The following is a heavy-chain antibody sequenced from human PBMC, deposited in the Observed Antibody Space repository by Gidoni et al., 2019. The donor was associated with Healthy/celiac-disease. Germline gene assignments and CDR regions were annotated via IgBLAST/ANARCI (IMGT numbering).Heavy chain of an antibody. Sequence: EVQLVESGGGLVQPGGSLRLSCAASGFTFSSYSMNWVRQAPGKGLEWVSYISSSSSTIYYADSVKGRFTISRDNAKNSLYLQMNSLRAEDTAVYYCARDPMDSSSWYSFGWSYYGMDVWGQGTTVTVSS. D-gene: IGHD6-13*01. CDR1: GFTFSSYS. V-gene: IGHV3-48*01. J-gene: IGHJ6*02. CDR2: ISSSSSTI. CDR3: ARDPMDSSSWYSFGWSYYGMDV.